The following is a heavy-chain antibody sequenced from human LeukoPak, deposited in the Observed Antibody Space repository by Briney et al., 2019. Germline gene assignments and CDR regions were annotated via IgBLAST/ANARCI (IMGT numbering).Heavy chain of an antibody. Sequence: SVKVSCKASGGTFSSYAISWVRQAPGQGLEWMGGIIPIFGTANYAQKFQGRVTITTVESTSTAYMELSSLRSDDTAVYYCARDSLQYYDFWSGSNWFDPWGQGTLVTVSS. D-gene: IGHD3-3*01. CDR2: IIPIFGTA. CDR3: ARDSLQYYDFWSGSNWFDP. CDR1: GGTFSSYA. V-gene: IGHV1-69*05. J-gene: IGHJ5*02.